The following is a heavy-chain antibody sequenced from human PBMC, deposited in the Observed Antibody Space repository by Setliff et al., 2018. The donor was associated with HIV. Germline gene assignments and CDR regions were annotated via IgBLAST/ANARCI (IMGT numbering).Heavy chain of an antibody. D-gene: IGHD6-13*01. CDR1: GGSISSGDYY. CDR3: ARWYSSSCYAFDI. V-gene: IGHV4-30-4*08. Sequence: PSETMSPTCTVSGGSISSGDYYWSWIRQPPGKGLEWIGYIYYSGSTYYNPSLKSRITISVETSKKQFALKLSSVTAADTAVYYCARWYSSSCYAFDIWGQGAMVTVSS. CDR2: IYYSGST. J-gene: IGHJ3*02.